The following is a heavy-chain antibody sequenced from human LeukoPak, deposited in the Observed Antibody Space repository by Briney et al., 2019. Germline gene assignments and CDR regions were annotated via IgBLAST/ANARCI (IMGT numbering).Heavy chain of an antibody. CDR1: GGTFSSYA. Sequence: ASVKVSCKASGGTFSSYAINWVRQAPGQGLEWMGRIIPIFGIANYAQKFQGRVTITADKSTSTAYMELSSLRSEDTAVYYCARETPCSGGSCYSSYYYGMDVWGQGTTVTVSS. J-gene: IGHJ6*02. CDR3: ARETPCSGGSCYSSYYYGMDV. CDR2: IIPIFGIA. D-gene: IGHD2-15*01. V-gene: IGHV1-69*04.